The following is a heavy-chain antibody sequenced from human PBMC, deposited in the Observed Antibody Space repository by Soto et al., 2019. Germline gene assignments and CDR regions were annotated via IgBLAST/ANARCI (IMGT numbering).Heavy chain of an antibody. CDR3: ARGQSGWIYYFDY. CDR2: ISAYNGHT. V-gene: IGHV1-18*01. J-gene: IGHJ4*02. CDR1: GYTFTSYG. Sequence: QVRLVQSGAEVKKPGASVKVSCQASGYTFTSYGISWVRQAPGQGLEWMEWISAYNGHTNYAQKLQGRVTMTTDTATSTAYMELRSRRSDDTAVDSCARGQSGWIYYFDYWGQGTLVTVSS. D-gene: IGHD6-19*01.